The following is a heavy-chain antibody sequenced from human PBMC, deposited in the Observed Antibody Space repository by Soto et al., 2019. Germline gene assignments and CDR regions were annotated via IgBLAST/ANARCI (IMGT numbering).Heavy chain of an antibody. CDR1: GFTCGDFA. D-gene: IGHD3-9*01. CDR3: TRVHTTGPVIPDY. Sequence: PGRSLRHSCTASGFTCGDFAMTLFRQSPGKGLEWAGFIRSKPYGGTAEYAASVKGRFTISRDDSKSIAYLQMNSLKTEDTAFYYCTRVHTTGPVIPDYWGQGT. CDR2: IRSKPYGGTA. J-gene: IGHJ4*02. V-gene: IGHV3-49*03.